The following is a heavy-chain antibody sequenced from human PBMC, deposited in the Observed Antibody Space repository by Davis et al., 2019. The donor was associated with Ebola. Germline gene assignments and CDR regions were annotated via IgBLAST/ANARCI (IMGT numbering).Heavy chain of an antibody. CDR1: AGSIRTRNYN. CDR3: GGSLVSVSRNGFEV. D-gene: IGHD3-10*01. CDR2: EFNCGGS. Sequence: SETLSLTCTVSAGSIRTRNYNSGCFRPTPGKGMERFGCEFNCGGSYYNVSLTSRVTISVDTSKNQFSLKVRSVTAADTAGYYCGGSLVSVSRNGFEVWGQWTTVTVSS. J-gene: IGHJ6*02. V-gene: IGHV4-39*01.